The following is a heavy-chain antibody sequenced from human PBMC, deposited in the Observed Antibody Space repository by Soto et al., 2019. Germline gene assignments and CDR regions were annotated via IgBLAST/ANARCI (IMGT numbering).Heavy chain of an antibody. CDR3: ARDTVTDYYYYMAV. J-gene: IGHJ6*03. D-gene: IGHD4-4*01. Sequence: EVQLVESGGGLVQPGGSLRLSCAASGFTVSSNYMSWVRQAPGKGLEWVSVIYSGGSTYYADSVKGRFTISRHNSKNTLYLQINSLRAEDTAVYYCARDTVTDYYYYMAVWGKGTTVTVSS. CDR2: IYSGGST. V-gene: IGHV3-53*04. CDR1: GFTVSSNY.